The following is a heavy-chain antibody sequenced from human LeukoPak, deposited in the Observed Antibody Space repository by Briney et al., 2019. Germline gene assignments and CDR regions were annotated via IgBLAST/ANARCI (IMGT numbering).Heavy chain of an antibody. CDR1: GFTFSSYA. CDR2: ISGSGGST. D-gene: IGHD2-15*01. J-gene: IGHJ4*02. V-gene: IGHV3-23*01. CDR3: AKVFDCSGGSCSTYYLDY. Sequence: PGGSLRLSCAAPGFTFSSYAMSWVRQAPGKGLEWVSAISGSGGSTYYADSVKGRFTISRDNSKNTLYLQMNSLRAEDTAVYYCAKVFDCSGGSCSTYYLDYWGQGTLVTVSS.